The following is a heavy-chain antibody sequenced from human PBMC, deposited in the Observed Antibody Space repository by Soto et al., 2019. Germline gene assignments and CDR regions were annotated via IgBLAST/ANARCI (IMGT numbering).Heavy chain of an antibody. CDR1: GFSVSTSH. Sequence: EVQLVDSGGGLIQPGGSLRLSCAAAGFSVSTSHMNWVRQTPGKGLEWVSVIYSGGATYYAASVKGRFTISRDKSKNTVYRQMNSLRAEETAVYYCARVGPYDSGSYMLRYNWFDPWGQGTLVTVSS. CDR2: IYSGGAT. V-gene: IGHV3-53*01. J-gene: IGHJ5*02. D-gene: IGHD3-10*01. CDR3: ARVGPYDSGSYMLRYNWFDP.